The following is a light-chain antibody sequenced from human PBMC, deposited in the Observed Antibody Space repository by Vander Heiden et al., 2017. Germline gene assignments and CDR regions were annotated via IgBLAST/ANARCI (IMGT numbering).Light chain of an antibody. J-gene: IGKJ1*01. Sequence: DIQMPRSPSTLSASVGDRVIITCRASQSIGSWLAWYQQKPGKAPNLLIYDASSLEGGVPSRFSGSGSGTEFTLTISSLQPDDFATYYCQQYNSYSRTFGQGTKVEIK. CDR3: QQYNSYSRT. CDR1: QSIGSW. V-gene: IGKV1-5*01. CDR2: DAS.